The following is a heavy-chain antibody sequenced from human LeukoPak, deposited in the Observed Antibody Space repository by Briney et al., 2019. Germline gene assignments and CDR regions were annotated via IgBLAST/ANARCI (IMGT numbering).Heavy chain of an antibody. V-gene: IGHV1-8*03. J-gene: IGHJ6*03. Sequence: GASVKVSCKASGYTFTSYGISWVRQAPGQGLEWMGWISAYNGNTGYAQKFQGRVTITRNTSISTAYMELSSLRSEDTAVYYCARGHCSSTSCYVGYYYYYMDVWGKGTTVTVSS. CDR2: ISAYNGNT. D-gene: IGHD2-2*01. CDR1: GYTFTSYG. CDR3: ARGHCSSTSCYVGYYYYYMDV.